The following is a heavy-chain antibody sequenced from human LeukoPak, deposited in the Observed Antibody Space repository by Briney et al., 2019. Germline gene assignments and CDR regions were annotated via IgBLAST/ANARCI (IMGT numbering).Heavy chain of an antibody. CDR1: GGTFSSYA. D-gene: IGHD2-15*01. J-gene: IGHJ4*02. V-gene: IGHV1-69*01. CDR3: ASSRHCSGGSCYSN. CDR2: IIPIFGTA. Sequence: SVKVSCKASGGTFSSYAISWVRQAPGQGLEWMGGIIPIFGTANYAQKFQGRVTITADESTSTAYMELSSLRSGDTAVYYCASSRHCSGGSCYSNWGQGTLVTVSS.